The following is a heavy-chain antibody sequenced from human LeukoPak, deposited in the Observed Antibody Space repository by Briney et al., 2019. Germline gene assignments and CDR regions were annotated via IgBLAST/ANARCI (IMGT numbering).Heavy chain of an antibody. J-gene: IGHJ4*02. CDR2: IYFSGST. D-gene: IGHD3-22*01. CDR1: GASISSSSYH. CDR3: ARHHYYYDTSGRRESYFDY. V-gene: IGHV4-39*01. Sequence: PSETLSLTCTVSGASISSSSYHWGSIRQPPGRGLECIVSIYFSGSTYYNPSLETRVTISVDTSKNQFSLKLSSMTAADTAVYYCARHHYYYDTSGRRESYFDYWGQGTLVSVSS.